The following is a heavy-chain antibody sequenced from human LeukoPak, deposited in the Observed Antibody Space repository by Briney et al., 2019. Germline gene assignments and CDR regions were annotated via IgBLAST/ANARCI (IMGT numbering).Heavy chain of an antibody. D-gene: IGHD5-18*01. J-gene: IGHJ5*02. V-gene: IGHV4-61*02. CDR3: ARAGWGLVTVENWFDP. CDR2: IYTSGST. CDR1: GGSISSGSYY. Sequence: PSQTLSLTCTVSGGSISSGSYYWSWIRQPAGKGLEWIGRIYTSGSTNYNPSLKSRVTISVDTSKNQFSLKLSSVTAADTAVYYCARAGWGLVTVENWFDPWGQGTLVTVSS.